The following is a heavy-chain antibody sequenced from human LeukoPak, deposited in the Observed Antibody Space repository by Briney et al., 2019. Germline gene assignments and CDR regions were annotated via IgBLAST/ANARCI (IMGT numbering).Heavy chain of an antibody. V-gene: IGHV4-34*01. CDR1: GGSFSGYY. CDR3: ARQWLVSPLFDY. CDR2: INHSGST. D-gene: IGHD6-19*01. Sequence: SETLSLTCAVYGGSFSGYYWSWIRRPPGKGLEWIGEINHSGSTNYNPSLRSRVTVSVHTSKNQLSLKLSSVTAADTAVYYCARQWLVSPLFDYWGQGTLVTVSS. J-gene: IGHJ4*02.